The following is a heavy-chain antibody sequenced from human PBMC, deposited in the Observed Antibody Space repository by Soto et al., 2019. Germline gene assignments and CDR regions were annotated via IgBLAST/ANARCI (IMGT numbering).Heavy chain of an antibody. CDR3: ARDLAVGLVDY. D-gene: IGHD6-19*01. V-gene: IGHV1-18*01. CDR1: GYTFTSYG. J-gene: IGHJ4*02. CDR2: ISAYNGNT. Sequence: VQLVQSGAEVKKPGASVKVSCKASGYTFTSYGISWVRQAPGQGLEWMGWISAYNGNTKYTQKLQGRVTMTTDTSTSKGYMELRSLRSDDTAVYYCARDLAVGLVDYWGQGTLVTVSS.